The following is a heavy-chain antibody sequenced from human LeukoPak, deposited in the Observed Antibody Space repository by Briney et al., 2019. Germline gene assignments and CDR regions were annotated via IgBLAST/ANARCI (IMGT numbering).Heavy chain of an antibody. D-gene: IGHD3-22*01. V-gene: IGHV4-38-2*02. CDR1: GYSISNGYY. J-gene: IGHJ5*02. CDR3: AIEDLYYYDSSGSQGWFDP. Sequence: SETLSLTCAVSGYSISNGYYWGWIRQPPGKGLEWIGSIYHSGSTYYNPSLKSRVTISVDTSKNQFSLKLSSVTAADTAVYYCAIEDLYYYDSSGSQGWFDPWGQGTLVTVSS. CDR2: IYHSGST.